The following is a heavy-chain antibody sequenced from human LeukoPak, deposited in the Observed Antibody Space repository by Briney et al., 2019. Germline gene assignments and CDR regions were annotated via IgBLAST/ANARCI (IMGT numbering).Heavy chain of an antibody. D-gene: IGHD3-10*01. CDR3: ARDLSDGSGSYYEYYYGMDV. Sequence: ASVKVSCKASGYTFTGYYMHWVRQAPGQGLEWMGWINPNSGGTNYAQKFQGRVTMTRDASISTAYMELSRLRSDDTAVYHCARDLSDGSGSYYEYYYGMDVWGQGTTVTVSS. CDR1: GYTFTGYY. CDR2: INPNSGGT. V-gene: IGHV1-2*02. J-gene: IGHJ6*02.